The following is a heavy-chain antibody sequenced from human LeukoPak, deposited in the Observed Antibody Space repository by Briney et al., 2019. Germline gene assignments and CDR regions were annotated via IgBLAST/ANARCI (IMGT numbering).Heavy chain of an antibody. Sequence: GGSLRLSCAASGCTFSSYSMNWVRQAPGKGLEWVSSISSSSSYIYYADSVKGRFTISRDNAKNSLYLQMNSLRAEDTAVYYCARLTTPYGSGSYYRFDYWGQGTLVTVSS. CDR1: GCTFSSYS. CDR2: ISSSSSYI. V-gene: IGHV3-21*01. CDR3: ARLTTPYGSGSYYRFDY. D-gene: IGHD3-10*01. J-gene: IGHJ4*02.